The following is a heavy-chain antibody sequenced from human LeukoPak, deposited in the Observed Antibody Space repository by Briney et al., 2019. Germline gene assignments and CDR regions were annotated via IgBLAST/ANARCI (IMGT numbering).Heavy chain of an antibody. CDR2: ISSTSTTI. D-gene: IGHD2-8*01. Sequence: GGSLRLSCAASGFIFKNYTMSWVRQAPGKGLEWVSYISSTSTTISYADSVKGRFTISRDNDKNSLYLQMDSLRAEDTAVYYCALINYWGQGTLVTVSS. V-gene: IGHV3-48*04. J-gene: IGHJ4*02. CDR3: ALINY. CDR1: GFIFKNYT.